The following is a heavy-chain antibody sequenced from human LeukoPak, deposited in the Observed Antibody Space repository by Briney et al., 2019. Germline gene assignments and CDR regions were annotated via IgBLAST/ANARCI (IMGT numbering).Heavy chain of an antibody. Sequence: PSETLSLTCTVSGGSISSYYWSWIRQPAGKGLEWIGRIYTSGSTNYNPSLKSRVTMSVDTSKNQFSLKLSSVTAADTAVYYCARVKRGSGSYALDYWGQGTLVTVSS. J-gene: IGHJ4*02. D-gene: IGHD3-10*01. CDR2: IYTSGST. V-gene: IGHV4-4*07. CDR3: ARVKRGSGSYALDY. CDR1: GGSISSYY.